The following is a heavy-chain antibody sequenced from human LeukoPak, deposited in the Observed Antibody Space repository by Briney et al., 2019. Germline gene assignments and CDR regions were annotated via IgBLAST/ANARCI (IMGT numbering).Heavy chain of an antibody. CDR2: ITSSGSYI. D-gene: IGHD4-23*01. Sequence: GGSLRLSCAASAFSFSNYNMNWVRQAPGKGLEWVSSITSSGSYIYYADSVKGRFTISRDNAKNSLFLQVNSLRAEDTAVYYCARDRESTTVVTGGIDYWGQGTLVTVSS. J-gene: IGHJ4*02. CDR3: ARDRESTTVVTGGIDY. CDR1: AFSFSNYN. V-gene: IGHV3-21*01.